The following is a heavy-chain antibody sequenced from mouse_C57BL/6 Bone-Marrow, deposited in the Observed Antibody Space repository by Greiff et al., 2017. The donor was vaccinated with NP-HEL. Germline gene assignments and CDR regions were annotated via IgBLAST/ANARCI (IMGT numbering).Heavy chain of an antibody. CDR1: GFNITDDY. J-gene: IGHJ3*01. Sequence: VQLQQSGAELVRPGASVKLSCTASGFNITDDYMHWVKQRPEQGLEGIGWIDTENGDTEYASKFQRKATLTADTSSNTAYLQLSSLTSEDTAGYYWTTDYGSSYRLAYWGQGTLVTVSA. CDR3: TTDYGSSYRLAY. V-gene: IGHV14-4*01. D-gene: IGHD1-1*01. CDR2: IDTENGDT.